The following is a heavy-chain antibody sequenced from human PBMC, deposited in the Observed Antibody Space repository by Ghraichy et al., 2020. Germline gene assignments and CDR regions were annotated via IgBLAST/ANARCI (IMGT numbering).Heavy chain of an antibody. J-gene: IGHJ5*02. CDR2: INPNNGGT. D-gene: IGHD1-14*01. CDR1: GYTFTSYY. Sequence: ASVKVSCKTSGYTFTSYYLHWVRQAPGQGLEWMGWINPNNGGTNYAKKFQGRVTMTRDTSISTAYLELSSLRSDDTAVYYCARAGPTTPKLRNNWFDPWGQGTQVTVSS. CDR3: ARAGPTTPKLRNNWFDP. V-gene: IGHV1-2*02.